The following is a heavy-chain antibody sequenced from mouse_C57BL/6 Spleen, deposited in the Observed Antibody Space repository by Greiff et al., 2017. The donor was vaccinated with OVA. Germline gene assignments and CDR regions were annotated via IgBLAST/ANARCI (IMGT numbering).Heavy chain of an antibody. Sequence: EVKVVESGGGLVQPGGSLKLSCAASGFTFSDYYMYWVRQTPEKRLEWVAYISNGGGSTYYPDTVKGRFTISRDNAKNTLYLQMSRLKSEDTAMYYCARYDYDGRGFAYWGQGTLVTVSA. J-gene: IGHJ3*01. CDR1: GFTFSDYY. V-gene: IGHV5-12*01. CDR3: ARYDYDGRGFAY. D-gene: IGHD2-4*01. CDR2: ISNGGGST.